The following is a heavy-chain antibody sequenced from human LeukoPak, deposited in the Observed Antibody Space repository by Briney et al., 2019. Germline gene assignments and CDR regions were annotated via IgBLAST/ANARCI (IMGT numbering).Heavy chain of an antibody. CDR3: AREGRSSTSCYWFDP. J-gene: IGHJ5*02. CDR1: GYTFTSYY. D-gene: IGHD2-2*01. Sequence: GASVKVSCKASGYTFTSYYMHWVRQAPGQGLEWMGIINPSGGSTSYAQKFQGRVTMTRDMSTSTVYMELSSLRSEDTAVYYCAREGRSSTSCYWFDPWGQGTLVTVSS. CDR2: INPSGGST. V-gene: IGHV1-46*01.